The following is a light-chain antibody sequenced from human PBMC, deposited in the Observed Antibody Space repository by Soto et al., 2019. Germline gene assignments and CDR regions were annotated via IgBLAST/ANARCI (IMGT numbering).Light chain of an antibody. CDR1: QSVSSTN. V-gene: IGKV3-20*01. CDR2: GAS. CDR3: QQYGSWWT. Sequence: EIVLTQSPGTLSLSPGERATLSCRASQSVSSTNLAWYQQKPGQAPRLLIYGASSRATGIPDRFSGSGSGTDLTLTISRLEPEDFAVYYCQQYGSWWTFGQGTKVEIK. J-gene: IGKJ1*01.